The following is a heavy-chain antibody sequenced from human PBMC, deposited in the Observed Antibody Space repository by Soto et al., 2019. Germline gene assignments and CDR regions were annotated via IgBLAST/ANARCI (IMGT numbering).Heavy chain of an antibody. CDR1: GFTFSSYA. J-gene: IGHJ4*02. V-gene: IGHV3-23*01. Sequence: EVQLLESGGGLVQPGGSLRLSCAASGFTFSSYAMSWVRQAPGKGLEWVSAISGSGGSTYYADSVKGRFTISRDNSKNTLYRQMNSLRAEDTAVYYCAKDLTVGGGFDYWGQGTLVTVSS. CDR3: AKDLTVGGGFDY. CDR2: ISGSGGST. D-gene: IGHD3-16*01.